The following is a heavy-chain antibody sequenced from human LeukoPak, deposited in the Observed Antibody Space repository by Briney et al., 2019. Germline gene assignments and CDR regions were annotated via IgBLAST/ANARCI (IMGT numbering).Heavy chain of an antibody. CDR1: GFTFSGYA. Sequence: GGSLRLSCVASGFTFSGYAMHWVRQAPGKGLEWVAVISYDGSNKYYADSVKGRFTISRDNSKNTLYLQMNSLRAEDTAVYYCARDRVKVFDYWGQGTLVTVSS. V-gene: IGHV3-30*04. CDR3: ARDRVKVFDY. J-gene: IGHJ4*02. D-gene: IGHD3-16*02. CDR2: ISYDGSNK.